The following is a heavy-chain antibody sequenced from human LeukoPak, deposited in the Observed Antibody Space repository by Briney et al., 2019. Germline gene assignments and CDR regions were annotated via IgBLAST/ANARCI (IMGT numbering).Heavy chain of an antibody. CDR2: ISYDGSNK. Sequence: HTGRSLRLSCAASGFTFSSYGMHWVRQAPGKGLEWVAVISYDGSNKYYADSVKGRFTISRDNSKNTLYLQMNSLRAEDTAVYYCAKDSDTSIAAAGPSDCWGQGTLVTVSS. V-gene: IGHV3-30*18. J-gene: IGHJ4*02. D-gene: IGHD6-13*01. CDR1: GFTFSSYG. CDR3: AKDSDTSIAAAGPSDC.